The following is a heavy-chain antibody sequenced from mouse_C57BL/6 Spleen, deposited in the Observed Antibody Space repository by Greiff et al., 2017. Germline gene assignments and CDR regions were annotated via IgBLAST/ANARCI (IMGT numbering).Heavy chain of an antibody. D-gene: IGHD1-1*01. CDR2: IDPETGGT. V-gene: IGHV1-15*01. J-gene: IGHJ3*01. Sequence: QVQLQQSGAELVRPGASVTLSCKASGYTFTDYEMHWVKQTPVHGLEWIGAIDPETGGTAYNQKFKGKAILTADKSSSTAYMELRSLTSEDSAVYYCTRRYYGSSYDCWGQGTLVTVSA. CDR1: GYTFTDYE. CDR3: TRRYYGSSYDC.